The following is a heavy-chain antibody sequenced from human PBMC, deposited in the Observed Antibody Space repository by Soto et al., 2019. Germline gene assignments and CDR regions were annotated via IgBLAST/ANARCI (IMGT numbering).Heavy chain of an antibody. CDR2: IYYSGST. Sequence: QVQLQESGPGLVKPSQTLSLTCTVSGGSISSGGYYWSWIRQHPGTGLEWIGYIYYSGSTYYNPSLTSRVTISVDTSKNQFSLKLSSVTAADTVVYYCARGIYYDFWSGYPGYFDYWGQGTLVTVSS. CDR1: GGSISSGGYY. D-gene: IGHD3-3*01. J-gene: IGHJ4*02. CDR3: ARGIYYDFWSGYPGYFDY. V-gene: IGHV4-31*03.